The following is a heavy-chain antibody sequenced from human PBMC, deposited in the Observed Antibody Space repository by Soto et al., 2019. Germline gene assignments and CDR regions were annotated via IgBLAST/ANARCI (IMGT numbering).Heavy chain of an antibody. Sequence: GGSLRLSCAASGFTFSTYAMAWVRQAPGKGLEWVSGVSASGLNTDYAESVKGRFTISRDNSKNTVYLQINALRAEDTAVYYCARDFSMVIVATGYWGQGTLVTVSS. D-gene: IGHD5-12*01. CDR1: GFTFSTYA. J-gene: IGHJ4*02. CDR2: VSASGLNT. CDR3: ARDFSMVIVATGY. V-gene: IGHV3-23*01.